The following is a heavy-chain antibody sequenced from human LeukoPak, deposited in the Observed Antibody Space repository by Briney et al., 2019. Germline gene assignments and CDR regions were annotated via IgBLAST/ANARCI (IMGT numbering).Heavy chain of an antibody. CDR2: FRSKANSYAT. CDR1: RVPFSGPA. D-gene: IGHD3-10*01. Sequence: GGSPRLSCGASRVPFSGPAMQWGRPASGEGAGWVGRFRSKANSYATAYAASVKGRFTISRDDSKNTAYLQMNSLKTEDTAVYYCTKESMVRGVIYGNWFDPWGQGTLVTVSS. J-gene: IGHJ5*02. V-gene: IGHV3-73*01. CDR3: TKESMVRGVIYGNWFDP.